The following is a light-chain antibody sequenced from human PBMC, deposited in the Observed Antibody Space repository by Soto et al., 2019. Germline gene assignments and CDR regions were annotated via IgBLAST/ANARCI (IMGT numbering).Light chain of an antibody. CDR2: EAN. Sequence: SVLTQPASVSGSPGQSITISCTGTSSDVGGYDYVSWYQLHPGKAPKLMVFEANNRPSGVSYRFSGSKSGNTASLTISGLQAEDEADYFCSSYSISTAYLFGTGTRSPS. V-gene: IGLV2-14*01. CDR3: SSYSISTAYL. J-gene: IGLJ1*01. CDR1: SSDVGGYDY.